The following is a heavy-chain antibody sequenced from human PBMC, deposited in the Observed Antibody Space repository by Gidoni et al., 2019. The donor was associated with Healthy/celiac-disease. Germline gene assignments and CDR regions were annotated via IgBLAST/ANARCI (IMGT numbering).Heavy chain of an antibody. J-gene: IGHJ3*02. Sequence: LQLQESGPGLVKPSETLSVTCTVSGGAISSSSYYWGWIRQPPGKGLEWIGSIYYSGSTSNKPSAKRRATISVDTSKDPFSLKLSSVTAADTDVYYCAWGSLLMDDAFDIWGQGTMVTVSS. CDR3: AWGSLLMDDAFDI. CDR1: GGAISSSSYY. V-gene: IGHV4-39*01. CDR2: IYYSGST. D-gene: IGHD2-8*01.